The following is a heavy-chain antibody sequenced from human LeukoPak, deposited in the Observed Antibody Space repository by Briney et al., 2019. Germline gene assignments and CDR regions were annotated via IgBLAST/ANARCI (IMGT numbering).Heavy chain of an antibody. Sequence: AASVKVSCKASGGTFSSYAISWVRQAPGQGLEWMGGIIPIFGTANYAQKFQGRVTITADESTSTAYMELSSLRSEDTAVYYCARDDGSGSYYNGPYYYYGMDVWGQGTTVTVSS. CDR2: IIPIFGTA. V-gene: IGHV1-69*13. D-gene: IGHD3-10*01. CDR3: ARDDGSGSYYNGPYYYYGMDV. J-gene: IGHJ6*02. CDR1: GGTFSSYA.